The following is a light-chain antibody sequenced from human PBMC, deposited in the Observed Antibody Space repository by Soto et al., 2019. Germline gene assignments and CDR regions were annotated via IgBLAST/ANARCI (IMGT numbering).Light chain of an antibody. V-gene: IGLV1-40*01. CDR1: SANIGAGYD. Sequence: QSVLTQPPSVSGAPGQRVTISCTGISANIGAGYDVHWYQQLPGTAPKLLIYGNSNRPSGVPDRFSGSKSCTSASLAITGLQAEDEADYYCQSYDSSLSGWVFGGGTKVTVL. J-gene: IGLJ3*02. CDR2: GNS. CDR3: QSYDSSLSGWV.